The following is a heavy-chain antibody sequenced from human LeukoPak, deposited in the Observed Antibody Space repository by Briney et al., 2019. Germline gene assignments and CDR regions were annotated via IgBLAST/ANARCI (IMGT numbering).Heavy chain of an antibody. CDR3: ARVMLTGRHQFDP. CDR2: ISSGGSAM. V-gene: IGHV3-48*03. J-gene: IGHJ5*02. Sequence: GGSLRLSCAASGFSFSSYEMTWVRQAPGKGLEWLSYISSGGSAMYYADSVKGRFTISRDNAKNSLHLQMNSLRDEDTAVYYCARVMLTGRHQFDPWGQGTLVTVSS. D-gene: IGHD3-9*01. CDR1: GFSFSSYE.